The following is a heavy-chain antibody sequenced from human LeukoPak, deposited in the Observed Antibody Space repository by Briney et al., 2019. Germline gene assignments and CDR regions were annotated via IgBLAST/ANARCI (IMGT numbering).Heavy chain of an antibody. CDR1: GGSISSSNW. J-gene: IGHJ4*02. Sequence: PSETLSLTCAVSGGSISSSNWWSWVRQPPGKGLEWIGEIYHSGSTNYNPSLKSRVTISVDTSKNQFSLKLSSVTAADTAVYYCARTLRSPIAAAGGFDYWGQGTLVTVSS. CDR2: IYHSGST. CDR3: ARTLRSPIAAAGGFDY. D-gene: IGHD6-13*01. V-gene: IGHV4-4*02.